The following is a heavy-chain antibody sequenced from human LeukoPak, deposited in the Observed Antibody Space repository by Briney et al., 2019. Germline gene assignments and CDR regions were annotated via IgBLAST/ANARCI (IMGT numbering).Heavy chain of an antibody. CDR3: AKDRGGSSWYTSLDC. Sequence: GGSLRLSCAASGFTFDDYVMYWVRQPPGKGLEWVSGIRWNSGSIGYADSVKGRFTISRDNTKNSLYLQMNSLRDEDTALYYCAKDRGGSSWYTSLDCWGQGTLVTVSS. V-gene: IGHV3-9*01. J-gene: IGHJ4*02. D-gene: IGHD6-13*01. CDR2: IRWNSGSI. CDR1: GFTFDDYV.